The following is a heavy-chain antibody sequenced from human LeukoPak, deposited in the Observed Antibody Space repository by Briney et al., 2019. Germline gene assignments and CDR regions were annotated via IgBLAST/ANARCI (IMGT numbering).Heavy chain of an antibody. CDR3: AKDGDSSGWYGTYYYYYGMDV. J-gene: IGHJ6*02. D-gene: IGHD6-19*01. Sequence: GGSLRLSCAASGFTFSSYGMHWVRQAPGKGLEWVAVISYDGSNKYYADSVKGRFTISRDNSKNTLYLQMNSLRAEDMAVYYCAKDGDSSGWYGTYYYYYGMDVWGQGTTVTVSS. V-gene: IGHV3-30*18. CDR2: ISYDGSNK. CDR1: GFTFSSYG.